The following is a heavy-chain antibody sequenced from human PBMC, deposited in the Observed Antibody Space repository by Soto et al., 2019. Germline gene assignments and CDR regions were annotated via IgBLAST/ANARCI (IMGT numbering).Heavy chain of an antibody. CDR3: ARQGGEYNTMSDY. Sequence: PGESLKISCKGSGYSFTGYSIGWVRQMPGKGLEWMGMIYPGDSDARYSPSFEGQVTFSVDKSINTAYLQSNSLKASDTAMYYCARQGGEYNTMSDYWGQGTLVTVSS. CDR1: GYSFTGYS. CDR2: IYPGDSDA. D-gene: IGHD3-10*01. J-gene: IGHJ4*02. V-gene: IGHV5-51*01.